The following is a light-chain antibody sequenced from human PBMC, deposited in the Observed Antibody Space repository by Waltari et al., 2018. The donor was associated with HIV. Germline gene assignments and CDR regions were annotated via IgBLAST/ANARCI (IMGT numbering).Light chain of an antibody. CDR3: SSHTSSGTLV. V-gene: IGLV2-14*03. CDR1: SSDVGGYNY. Sequence: QSALTQPASVSGSPGQSITISCTGTSSDVGGYNYVSWYQNHPGKATKLMIYDVNKLPSGVSDRFSGSRSGNTASLTISGLQAEDEADYYCSSHTSSGTLVFGTGTKVTVL. J-gene: IGLJ1*01. CDR2: DVN.